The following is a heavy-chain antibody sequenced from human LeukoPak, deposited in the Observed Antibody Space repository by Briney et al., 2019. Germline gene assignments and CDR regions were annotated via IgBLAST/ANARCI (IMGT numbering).Heavy chain of an antibody. V-gene: IGHV1-2*02. CDR3: ARGKDYSNGAFDI. D-gene: IGHD4-11*01. J-gene: IGHJ3*02. Sequence: GASVKVSCKASGYTFTGYYMHWVRQAPGQGLEWMGWINPNSGGTNYAQKFQGRVTITRSTSISTAYMELSSLRSEDTAVYYCARGKDYSNGAFDIWGQGTMVTVSS. CDR1: GYTFTGYY. CDR2: INPNSGGT.